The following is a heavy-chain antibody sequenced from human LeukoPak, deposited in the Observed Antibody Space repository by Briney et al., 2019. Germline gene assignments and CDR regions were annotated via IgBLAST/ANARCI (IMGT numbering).Heavy chain of an antibody. CDR3: KSGGAAPGSFDN. J-gene: IGHJ4*02. CDR1: GFTFSSYS. D-gene: IGHD6-13*01. V-gene: IGHV3-21*03. Sequence: GGSLRLSCAASGFTFSSYSMNWVRQAPGKGLEWVSSISSSSYIYYADSVKGRFTISRDNAKNSLYLQLNSLRVEDTAVYYCKSGGAAPGSFDNWGQGTLVTVSP. CDR2: ISSSSYI.